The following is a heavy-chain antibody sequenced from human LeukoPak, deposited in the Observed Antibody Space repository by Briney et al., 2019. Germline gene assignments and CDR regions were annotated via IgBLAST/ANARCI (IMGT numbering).Heavy chain of an antibody. J-gene: IGHJ4*02. V-gene: IGHV3-21*01. CDR2: ITSSGTYI. D-gene: IGHD1-26*01. Sequence: PGGSLRLSCAASGFTFSNYNMNWVRQAPGKTMEWVSSITSSGTYIFYADSVRGRFTISRDNAKNSLYLQMDSLGPEDTAVYYCARDRTMGAMDWGQGTLVTVSS. CDR3: ARDRTMGAMD. CDR1: GFTFSNYN.